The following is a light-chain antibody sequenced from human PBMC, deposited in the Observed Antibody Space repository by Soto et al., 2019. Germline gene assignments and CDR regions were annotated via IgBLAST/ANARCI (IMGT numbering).Light chain of an antibody. Sequence: EIVMTQSPATLSVSPGERATLSCRASQSVSSNLDWYQQKPGQAPRLLIYGASTRATGIPARFSGSGSGTEFTLTISSLQSGDFAVYYCQHRGTFGQGTKLEMK. V-gene: IGKV3-15*01. CDR3: QHRGT. J-gene: IGKJ2*02. CDR2: GAS. CDR1: QSVSSN.